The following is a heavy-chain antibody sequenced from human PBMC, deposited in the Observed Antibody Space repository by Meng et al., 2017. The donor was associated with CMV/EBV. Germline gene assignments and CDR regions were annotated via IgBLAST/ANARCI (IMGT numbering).Heavy chain of an antibody. CDR1: GFTFSSYW. J-gene: IGHJ6*02. V-gene: IGHV3-7*01. CDR3: ARYPFGSHVYDSSGYGMDV. CDR2: IKQDGSEK. Sequence: GGSLRLSCAASGFTFSSYWMSWVRQAPGKGLEWVANIKQDGSEKYYVDSVKGRFTISRDNAKNSLYLQMNSLRAGDTAVYYCARYPFGSHVYDSSGYGMDVWGQGTTVTVSS. D-gene: IGHD3-22*01.